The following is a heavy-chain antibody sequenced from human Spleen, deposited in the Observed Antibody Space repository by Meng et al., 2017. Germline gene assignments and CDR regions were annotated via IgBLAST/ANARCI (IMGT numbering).Heavy chain of an antibody. Sequence: SGPTLVKPTQTLTLTCTFSGFSLSTRGVGVGWIRQPPGKALEWLALIYWDDDKRYSPSLKSRLTITKDTSKNPVVLTMTNMDPVDTATYYCAHSGAWSPSGSYDFDYWGQGTLVTVSS. CDR3: AHSGAWSPSGSYDFDY. CDR1: GFSLSTRGVG. V-gene: IGHV2-5*02. J-gene: IGHJ4*02. D-gene: IGHD1-26*01. CDR2: IYWDDDK.